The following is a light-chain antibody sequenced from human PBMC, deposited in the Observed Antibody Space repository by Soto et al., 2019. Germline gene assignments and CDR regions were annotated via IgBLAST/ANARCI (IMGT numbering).Light chain of an antibody. J-gene: IGLJ1*01. CDR2: EVG. CDR3: SSYTSTTTLHV. Sequence: QSALTQPASVSGSPGQSITISCTGTSSDVGTYNSVSWYQQHPGRAPTLLIFEVGHRPSEVSNRFSASKSGNTASLTISGLQAEDEADYCCSSYTSTTTLHVFGSGTKLTVL. CDR1: SSDVGTYNS. V-gene: IGLV2-14*01.